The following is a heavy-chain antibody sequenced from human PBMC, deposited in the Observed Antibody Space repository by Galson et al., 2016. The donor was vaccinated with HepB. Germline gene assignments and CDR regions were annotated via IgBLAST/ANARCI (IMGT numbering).Heavy chain of an antibody. D-gene: IGHD3-3*01. J-gene: IGHJ4*02. V-gene: IGHV3-23*01. CDR3: AKGWSGPDS. Sequence: SLRLSCAASGFTFDPHAMNWVRQAPGQGLEWVSAISSTSHSTYYADSVKGRFTISRDNAKNTLFLQMDSLKIDDAAVYYCAKGWSGPDSWGQGTLVTVSS. CDR1: GFTFDPHA. CDR2: ISSTSHST.